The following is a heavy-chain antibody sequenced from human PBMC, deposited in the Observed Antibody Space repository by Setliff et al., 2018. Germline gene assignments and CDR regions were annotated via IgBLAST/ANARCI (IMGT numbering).Heavy chain of an antibody. J-gene: IGHJ4*02. CDR2: MNPNSGNT. CDR1: GYTFTSYD. D-gene: IGHD6-13*01. Sequence: ASVKVSCKASGYTFTSYDINWVRQATGQGLEWMGWMNPNSGNTGYAQKFQGRVTMTRNTSISTAYMELSSLRSEDTAVYYCARGSDEQQLVDYWGQGTLVTVSS. CDR3: ARGSDEQQLVDY. V-gene: IGHV1-8*01.